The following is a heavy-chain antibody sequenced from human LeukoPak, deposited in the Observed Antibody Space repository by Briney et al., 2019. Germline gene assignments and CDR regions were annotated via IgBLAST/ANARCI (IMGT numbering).Heavy chain of an antibody. CDR1: GGSFSGYY. Sequence: SETLSLTCAVYGGSFSGYYWSWIRQPPGKGLEWIGEINHSGSTNYNPSLKSRVTISVDTSKNQFSLKLSSVTAADTAVYYCARRPPWGGSGNPPHYWGQGTLVTVSS. CDR2: INHSGST. CDR3: ARRPPWGGSGNPPHY. J-gene: IGHJ4*02. D-gene: IGHD3-10*01. V-gene: IGHV4-34*01.